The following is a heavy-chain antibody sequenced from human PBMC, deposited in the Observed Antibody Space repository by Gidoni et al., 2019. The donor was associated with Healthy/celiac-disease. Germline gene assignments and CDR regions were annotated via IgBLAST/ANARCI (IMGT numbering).Heavy chain of an antibody. Sequence: VLLVESGGGLVQPGRSLRLSCAASGFPFRSYGMHGVRQAPGKGREWVAVIWYDGSNKYYADSEKGRFTISRDNSKNTLYLKMNSLRAEDTAVYYCARDGSGYDFGWFDPWGQGTLVTVSS. J-gene: IGHJ5*02. CDR3: ARDGSGYDFGWFDP. V-gene: IGHV3-33*01. CDR2: IWYDGSNK. D-gene: IGHD5-12*01. CDR1: GFPFRSYG.